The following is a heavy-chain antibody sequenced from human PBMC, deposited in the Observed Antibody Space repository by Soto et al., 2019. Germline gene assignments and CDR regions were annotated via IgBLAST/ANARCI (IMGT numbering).Heavy chain of an antibody. CDR2: MSESGSTM. CDR3: ARARIRGGYYYGMEV. V-gene: IGHV3-48*03. Sequence: GGSLRLSCVASGFTFSSYEMNWVRQAPGKGLEWLSYMSESGSTMYYADSVKGRLTISRDNAKNLLYLHMNSLRAEDTAVYYCARARIRGGYYYGMEVWGQGTTVTGSS. CDR1: GFTFSSYE. J-gene: IGHJ6*02.